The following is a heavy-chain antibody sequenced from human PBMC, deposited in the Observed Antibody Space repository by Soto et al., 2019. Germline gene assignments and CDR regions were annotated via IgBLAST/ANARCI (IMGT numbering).Heavy chain of an antibody. V-gene: IGHV4-39*01. Sequence: QLQLQESGPGLVKPSETLSLTCTVSGDSISSDSYYWGWIRQPPGMGLECIGSVYYSGRTYYNPSLESRVTISVDTSKSQFSLNLRSVTAADTAVYYCARQSSGYTYGGGFDYWGQGTLVTVSS. CDR2: VYYSGRT. D-gene: IGHD5-18*01. J-gene: IGHJ4*02. CDR3: ARQSSGYTYGGGFDY. CDR1: GDSISSDSYY.